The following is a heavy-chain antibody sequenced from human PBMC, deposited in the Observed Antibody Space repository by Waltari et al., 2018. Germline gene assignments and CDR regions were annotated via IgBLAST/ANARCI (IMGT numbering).Heavy chain of an antibody. CDR2: IFHTGST. J-gene: IGHJ3*02. CDR1: RHSITSGYY. V-gene: IGHV4-38-2*02. CDR3: ARDRSLDAFDI. Sequence: QLQLQEPAPGLLQPSATLSPTRTAPRHSITSGYYWGWVRQRPGKGLEWIGSIFHTGSTYYNPSLKSRVTISVDTSKNQFSLKLSSVTAADTAVYYCARDRSLDAFDIWGQGTMVTVSS.